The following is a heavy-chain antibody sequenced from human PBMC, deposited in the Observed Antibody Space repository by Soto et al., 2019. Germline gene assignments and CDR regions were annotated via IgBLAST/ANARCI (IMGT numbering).Heavy chain of an antibody. Sequence: GGSLRLSFAGFGFTLSDHYIDGFRQGPGKGLGGVGRSREKPQGSSTAYAASVKGRFTTSSDESKNSAYLQMNSLKAEDTDVYYCVRGTYFYGSSGYTRCLDYWGQGTLVTVSS. CDR1: GFTLSDHY. CDR2: SREKPQGSST. D-gene: IGHD3-22*01. J-gene: IGHJ4*02. V-gene: IGHV3-72*01. CDR3: VRGTYFYGSSGYTRCLDY.